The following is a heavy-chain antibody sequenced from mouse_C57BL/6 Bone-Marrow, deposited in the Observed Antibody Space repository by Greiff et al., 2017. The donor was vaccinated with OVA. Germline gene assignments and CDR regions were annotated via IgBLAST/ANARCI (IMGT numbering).Heavy chain of an antibody. V-gene: IGHV5-6*01. CDR3: ARVYDGSMDY. D-gene: IGHD2-3*01. J-gene: IGHJ4*01. CDR1: GFTFSSYG. Sequence: EVKLMESGGDLVKPGGSLKLSCAASGFTFSSYGMSWVRQTPDKRLEWVATISSGGSYTYYPDSVKGRFTISRDNAKNTLYLQMSSLKSEDTAMYYCARVYDGSMDYWGQGTSVTVSS. CDR2: ISSGGSYT.